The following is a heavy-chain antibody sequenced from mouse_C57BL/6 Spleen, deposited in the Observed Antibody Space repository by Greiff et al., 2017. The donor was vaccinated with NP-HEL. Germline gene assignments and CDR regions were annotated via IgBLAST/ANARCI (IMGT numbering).Heavy chain of an antibody. V-gene: IGHV1-72*01. D-gene: IGHD2-1*01. CDR3: ARKEGIYYGNYGGFAY. J-gene: IGHJ3*01. CDR2: IDPNSGGT. CDR1: GYTFTSYW. Sequence: QVQLQQPGAELVKPGASVKLSCKASGYTFTSYWMHWVKQRPGRGLEWIGRIDPNSGGTKYNEKFKSKATLTVDKPSSTAYMQVSSLTSEDSAVYYCARKEGIYYGNYGGFAYWGQGTLVTVSA.